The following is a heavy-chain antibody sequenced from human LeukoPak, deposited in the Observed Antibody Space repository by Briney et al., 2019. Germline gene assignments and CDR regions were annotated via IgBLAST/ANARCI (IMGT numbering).Heavy chain of an antibody. CDR1: GFTFTSSA. Sequence: SVKVSCKASGFTFTSSAMQWVRQARGQRLEWIGWIVVGSGNTNYAQKFQGRVTMTRDTSISTAFMELSRLRSDDTAVYYCARGYYDSSLNWFDPWGQGTLVTVSS. V-gene: IGHV1-58*02. J-gene: IGHJ5*02. CDR3: ARGYYDSSLNWFDP. D-gene: IGHD3-22*01. CDR2: IVVGSGNT.